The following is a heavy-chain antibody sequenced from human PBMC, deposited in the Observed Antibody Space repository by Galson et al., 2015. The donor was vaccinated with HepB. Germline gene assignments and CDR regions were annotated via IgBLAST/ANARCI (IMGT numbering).Heavy chain of an antibody. CDR1: GFTFSSYG. J-gene: IGHJ4*02. Sequence: SLRLSCAASGFTFSSYGMHWVRQAPGKGLEWVAVISYDGSNKYYADSVKGRFTISRDNSKNTLYLQMNSLRAEDTAVYYCAKDVLDSCGGDCYHPHYWGQGTLVTVSS. V-gene: IGHV3-30*18. D-gene: IGHD2-21*02. CDR3: AKDVLDSCGGDCYHPHY. CDR2: ISYDGSNK.